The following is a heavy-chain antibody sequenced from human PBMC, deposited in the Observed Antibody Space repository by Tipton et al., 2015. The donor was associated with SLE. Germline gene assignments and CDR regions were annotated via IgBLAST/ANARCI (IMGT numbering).Heavy chain of an antibody. Sequence: TLSLTCAVSGGSSSSSNWWSWVRQPPGKGLEWIGEIYHSGSTNYNPSRKSRVTISVDTSKNQFSLKLSSVTAADTAVYYCAGGNYLGMFDYWGQGTLVTVSS. V-gene: IGHV4-4*02. CDR3: AGGNYLGMFDY. J-gene: IGHJ4*02. D-gene: IGHD7-27*01. CDR1: GGSSSSSNW. CDR2: IYHSGST.